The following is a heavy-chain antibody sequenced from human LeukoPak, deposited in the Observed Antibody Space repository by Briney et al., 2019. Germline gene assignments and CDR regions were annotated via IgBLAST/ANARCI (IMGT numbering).Heavy chain of an antibody. CDR3: ASFPYCSSTSCSSP. D-gene: IGHD2-2*01. CDR1: GFTFSDYY. J-gene: IGHJ5*02. Sequence: GGSLRLSCAASGFTFSDYYMSWIRQAPGKGLEWVSYISSSSSHTNYADSVKGRFTISRDNAKNSLYLQMNSLRAEDTAVYYCASFPYCSSTSCSSPWGQGTLVTVSS. V-gene: IGHV3-11*03. CDR2: ISSSSSHT.